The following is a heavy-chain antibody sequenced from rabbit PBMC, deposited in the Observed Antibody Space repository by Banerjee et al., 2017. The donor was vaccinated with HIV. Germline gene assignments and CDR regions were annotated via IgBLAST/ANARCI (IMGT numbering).Heavy chain of an antibody. CDR2: IYAGSSGNT. J-gene: IGHJ4*01. CDR1: GFSLSNNYY. D-gene: IGHD6-1*01. V-gene: IGHV1S40*01. CDR3: ARANYYTVGYVGYTDCFNF. Sequence: QSLQESGGGLFQPGGSLALTCKASGFSLSNNYYMCWVRQAPGKGLEWIACIYAGSSGNTYYASWAKGRFTISKTSSTTVTLQMTSLTAADTATYFCARANYYTVGYVGYTDCFNFWGQGTLVTVS.